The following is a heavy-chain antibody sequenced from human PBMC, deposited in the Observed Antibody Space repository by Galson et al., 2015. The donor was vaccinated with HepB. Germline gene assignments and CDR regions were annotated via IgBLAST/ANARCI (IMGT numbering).Heavy chain of an antibody. D-gene: IGHD2-15*01. CDR3: AKDGGYCSGGSCPNWFDP. V-gene: IGHV3-30*18. CDR2: ISSDGSNK. Sequence: SLRLSCAASGFTFSSYGMHWVRQAPGKGLEWVAVISSDGSNKYYADSVKGRFTISRDNSKNTLYLQMNSLRAEDTAVYYCAKDGGYCSGGSCPNWFDPWGQGTLVTVSS. J-gene: IGHJ5*02. CDR1: GFTFSSYG.